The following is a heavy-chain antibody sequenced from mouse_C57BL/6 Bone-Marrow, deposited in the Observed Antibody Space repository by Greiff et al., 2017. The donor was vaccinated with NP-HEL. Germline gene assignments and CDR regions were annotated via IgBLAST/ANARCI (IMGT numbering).Heavy chain of an antibody. CDR1: GYTFTSYW. CDR2: IDPSDSYT. Sequence: LQQPGAELVRPGTSVKLSCKASGYTFTSYWMHWVKQRPGQGLEWIGVIDPSDSYTNYNQKFKGKATLTVDTSSSTAYMQLSSLTSEDSAVYYCARQNFDYWGQGTTLTVSS. CDR3: ARQNFDY. V-gene: IGHV1-59*01. J-gene: IGHJ2*01.